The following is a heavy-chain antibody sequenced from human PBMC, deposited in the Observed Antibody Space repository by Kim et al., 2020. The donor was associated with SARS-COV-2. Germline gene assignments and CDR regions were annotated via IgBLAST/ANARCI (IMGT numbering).Heavy chain of an antibody. J-gene: IGHJ4*02. CDR1: GYTFTSYY. D-gene: IGHD6-19*01. CDR2: INPSGGST. V-gene: IGHV1-46*01. Sequence: ASVKVSCKASGYTFTSYYMHWVRQAPGQGLEWMGIINPSGGSTSYAQKFQGRVTMTRDTSTSTVYMELSSLRSEDTAVYYCARGCIAVAGSFCIDYWGQGTLVTVSS. CDR3: ARGCIAVAGSFCIDY.